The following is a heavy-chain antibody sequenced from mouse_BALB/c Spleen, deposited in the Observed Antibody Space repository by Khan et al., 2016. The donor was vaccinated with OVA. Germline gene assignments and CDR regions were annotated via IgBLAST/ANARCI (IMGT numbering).Heavy chain of an antibody. J-gene: IGHJ3*01. CDR2: INPSNGYT. D-gene: IGHD2-14*01. CDR1: GYTFTSYT. V-gene: IGHV1-4*01. Sequence: QVQLKQSGAELARPGASVKMSCKASGYTFTSYTIHWIKLRPGQGLEWIGYINPSNGYTNYNQVFKDKATLTADKSSTPAYMQLNSLTSDDSAVYNCVRAGDYYGNDGWIAYWGQGTLGTVSA. CDR3: VRAGDYYGNDGWIAY.